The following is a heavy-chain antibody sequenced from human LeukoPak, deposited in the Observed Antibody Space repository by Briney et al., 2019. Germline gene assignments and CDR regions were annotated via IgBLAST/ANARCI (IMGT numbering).Heavy chain of an antibody. CDR3: ARSHWKYSNYFYFDY. CDR1: GGSISSSNW. V-gene: IGHV4-4*02. J-gene: IGHJ4*02. D-gene: IGHD4-11*01. Sequence: SETLSLTCAVSGGSISSSNWWSWVRQPPGKGLEWIGEIYHSGSTNYNPSLKSRVTISVDKSKNQFSLKLSSVTAADTAVYYCARSHWKYSNYFYFDYWGQGTLVTVSS. CDR2: IYHSGST.